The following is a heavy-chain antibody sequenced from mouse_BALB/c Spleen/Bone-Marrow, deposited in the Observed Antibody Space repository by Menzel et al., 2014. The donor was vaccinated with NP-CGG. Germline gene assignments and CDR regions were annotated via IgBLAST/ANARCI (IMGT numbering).Heavy chain of an antibody. V-gene: IGHV6-6*02. CDR2: IRLKSNPYAT. Sequence: KLMESGGGLVQPGGSMKLSCVASGFTFSNYWMNWVRQNTEKGLEWVAAIRLKSNPYATHYAEPVKGRFTISGNHSKSRDSLQMNNVRADGTGIYYCDRCVSGVAKDSWGEGFSVAVAS. CDR3: DRCVSGVAKDS. CDR1: GFTFSNYW. J-gene: IGHJ4*01.